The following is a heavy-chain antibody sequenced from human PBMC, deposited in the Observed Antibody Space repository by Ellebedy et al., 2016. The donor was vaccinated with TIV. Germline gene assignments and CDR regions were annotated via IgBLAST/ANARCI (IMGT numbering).Heavy chain of an antibody. Sequence: PGGSLRLSCAASGFTFSHFAMNWVRQAPGKGLEWVAVISYDGTNKYYADSVKGRFSISRDNPKNTLYVQMDSLRVEDTAVYYCARGSSPYDGPKYRPFDSWGQGTLVTVSS. J-gene: IGHJ4*02. D-gene: IGHD3-16*01. CDR2: ISYDGTNK. CDR1: GFTFSHFA. CDR3: ARGSSPYDGPKYRPFDS. V-gene: IGHV3-30*01.